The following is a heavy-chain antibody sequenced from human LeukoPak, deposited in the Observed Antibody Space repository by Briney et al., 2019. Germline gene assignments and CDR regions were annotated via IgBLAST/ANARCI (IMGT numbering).Heavy chain of an antibody. CDR2: IIPIFGTA. D-gene: IGHD3-10*01. V-gene: IGHV1-69*06. Sequence: SVKVSCKASGGTFSSYAISWVRQAPGQGLEWMGGIIPIFGTANYAQKFQGRVTITADKSTSTAYMELSSLRSEDTAVYYCATDRGSGSPPFEYWGRGILVTVSS. CDR3: ATDRGSGSPPFEY. CDR1: GGTFSSYA. J-gene: IGHJ4*02.